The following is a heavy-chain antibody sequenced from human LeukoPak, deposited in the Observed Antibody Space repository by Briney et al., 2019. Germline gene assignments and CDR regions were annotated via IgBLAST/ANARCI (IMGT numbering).Heavy chain of an antibody. CDR1: GYTFTSYL. V-gene: IGHV1-46*01. Sequence: APVKVSCKASGYTFTSYLMHWVRQAPGQGLDWMGIINPSGGSTSYAQKFQGRVTMTRDTSTSTVYMELSSLRSEDTAVYYCARDSADYGDYDYWGQGTLVTVSS. J-gene: IGHJ4*02. CDR3: ARDSADYGDYDY. D-gene: IGHD4-17*01. CDR2: INPSGGST.